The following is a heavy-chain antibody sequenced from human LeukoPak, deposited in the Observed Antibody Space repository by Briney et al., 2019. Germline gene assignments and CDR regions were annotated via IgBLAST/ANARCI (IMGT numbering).Heavy chain of an antibody. J-gene: IGHJ4*02. D-gene: IGHD3-10*01. CDR2: IYYSGST. Sequence: PSQTLSLTCTVSGGSISSGGYYWSWIRQHPGKGLEWIGYIYYSGSTYYNPSLKSRVTISVDTSENQFSLKLSSVTAADTAVYYCAKGTEVRGVIAHWGQGTLVTVSS. CDR3: AKGTEVRGVIAH. V-gene: IGHV4-31*03. CDR1: GGSISSGGYY.